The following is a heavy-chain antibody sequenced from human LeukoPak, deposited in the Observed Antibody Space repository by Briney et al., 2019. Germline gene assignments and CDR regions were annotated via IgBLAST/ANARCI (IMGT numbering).Heavy chain of an antibody. V-gene: IGHV3-23*01. CDR3: GKTTAGYSSGQKPAWPVDY. CDR1: GFTFNSYG. J-gene: IGHJ4*02. Sequence: GGSLRLSCAASGFTFNSYGMHWVRQAPGKGLEWIAGIFGSGGSPHYADFVKGRFTISRDNSKNTVYLQINSLRAEDTAVYYCGKTTAGYSSGQKPAWPVDYWGQGTLVTVSS. D-gene: IGHD5-18*01. CDR2: IFGSGGSP.